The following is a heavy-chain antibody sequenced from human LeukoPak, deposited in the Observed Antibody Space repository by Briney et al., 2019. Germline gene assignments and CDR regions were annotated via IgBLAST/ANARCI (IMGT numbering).Heavy chain of an antibody. D-gene: IGHD2-15*01. CDR1: GFTFSSYD. CDR2: IGTAGDT. Sequence: GGSLRLSCAASGFTFSSYDMHWVRQATGKGLEWVSAIGTAGDTYYPGSVKGRFTISRENAKNSLYLQMNSLRAGDTAVYYCARGGESFRCSGGSCYFTGMDVWGQGTTVTVSS. J-gene: IGHJ6*02. CDR3: ARGGESFRCSGGSCYFTGMDV. V-gene: IGHV3-13*01.